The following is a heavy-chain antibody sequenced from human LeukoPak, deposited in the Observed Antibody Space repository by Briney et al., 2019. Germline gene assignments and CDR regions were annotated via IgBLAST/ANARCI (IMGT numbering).Heavy chain of an antibody. J-gene: IGHJ4*02. CDR3: ARGLGSTPLSFDY. CDR1: GDSISSGDYY. CDR2: ISSSGST. Sequence: PSQTLSLTCTVSGDSISSGDYYWSWIRQPAGEGLEWIGRISSSGSTNYNPSLKSRVTISVDTSKNQFSLKLSSVTAADTAVYYCARGLGSTPLSFDYWGQGTLVTVSS. D-gene: IGHD5/OR15-5a*01. V-gene: IGHV4-61*02.